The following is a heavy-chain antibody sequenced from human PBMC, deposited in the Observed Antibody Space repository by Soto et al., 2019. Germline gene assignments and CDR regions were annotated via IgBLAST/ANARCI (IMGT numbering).Heavy chain of an antibody. CDR2: ISYDGSNK. Sequence: GWSLILSCAASGFTFSSYGMHWVRQAPGKGLEWVAVISYDGSNKYYADSVKGRFTISRDNSKNTLYLQMNRRRAEDTAVYYCAEWALSTMIVVVKRTGGYVDYWGQGALVTVSS. CDR1: GFTFSSYG. CDR3: AEWALSTMIVVVKRTGGYVDY. D-gene: IGHD3-22*01. J-gene: IGHJ4*02. V-gene: IGHV3-30*18.